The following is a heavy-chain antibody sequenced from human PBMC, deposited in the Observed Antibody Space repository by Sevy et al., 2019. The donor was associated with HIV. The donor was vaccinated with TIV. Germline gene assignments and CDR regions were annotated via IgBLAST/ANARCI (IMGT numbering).Heavy chain of an antibody. Sequence: GGSLRLSCTGSGFTFGDYAVSWVRQAPGKGLEWVGLIRSNIFGGTPKFAASVKGRFTISRDYSKSIAYLEMNSLKSEDTAVYYCTRGQWQQVVRPHCDYWGQGTLVTVSS. CDR1: GFTFGDYA. CDR3: TRGQWQQVVRPHCDY. CDR2: IRSNIFGGTP. V-gene: IGHV3-49*04. J-gene: IGHJ4*02. D-gene: IGHD6-13*01.